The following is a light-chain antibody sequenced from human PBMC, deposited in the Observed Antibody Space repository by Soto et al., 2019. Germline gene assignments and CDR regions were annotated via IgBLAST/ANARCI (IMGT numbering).Light chain of an antibody. V-gene: IGLV2-14*01. CDR1: SSDVGGYNY. CDR2: DVS. Sequence: SVLTQPASVSGSPGQSITISCTGTSSDVGGYNYVSWYQQHPGKAPKLMIYDVSNRPSGVSNRFSGSKSGNTASLTISGLQAEDEADYYCSSYTSSSPLVFGGGTKVTVL. J-gene: IGLJ2*01. CDR3: SSYTSSSPLV.